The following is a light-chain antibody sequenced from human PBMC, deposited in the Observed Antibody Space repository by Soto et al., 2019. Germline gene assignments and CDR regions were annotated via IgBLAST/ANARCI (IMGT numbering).Light chain of an antibody. CDR2: DVS. J-gene: IGLJ1*01. CDR3: CSYASTGTYV. Sequence: QSVLTQPASVSGSPGQSITISCTGTSSDVGGYNYVSWYQQHPGKAPKLMIYDVSNRPSGVSNRFSGSKSGNTASPTISGLQAEDEADYYCCSYASTGTYVFGTGTKVTVL. V-gene: IGLV2-14*01. CDR1: SSDVGGYNY.